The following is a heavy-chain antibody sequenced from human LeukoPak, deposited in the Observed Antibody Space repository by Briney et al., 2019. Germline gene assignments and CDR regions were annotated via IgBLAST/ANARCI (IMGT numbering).Heavy chain of an antibody. J-gene: IGHJ4*02. Sequence: LETLSLTCTVSGGSMSSHYWIWIRQPPGKGLEWIGYIYYSGSTNYNPSLKSRVTISVDTSKNQFSLKLSSVTAADTAVYYCARHTGSGYYDYWGQGTLVTVSS. D-gene: IGHD3-22*01. CDR3: ARHTGSGYYDY. V-gene: IGHV4-59*08. CDR2: IYYSGST. CDR1: GGSMSSHY.